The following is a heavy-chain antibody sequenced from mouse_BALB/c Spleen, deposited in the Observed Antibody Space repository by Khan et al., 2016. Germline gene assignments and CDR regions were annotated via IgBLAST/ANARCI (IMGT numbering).Heavy chain of an antibody. CDR2: ISSGSSTI. Sequence: EVELVESGGGLVQPGGSRKLSCAASGFTFSRFGMHWVRQTPEKGLEWVAFISSGSSTIYYTDTLKGRFTISRDNPKNALLLQRTSLRSEDTAMYYCTRGDYWGQGTTLTVSS. CDR1: GFTFSRFG. V-gene: IGHV5-17*02. CDR3: TRGDY. J-gene: IGHJ2*01.